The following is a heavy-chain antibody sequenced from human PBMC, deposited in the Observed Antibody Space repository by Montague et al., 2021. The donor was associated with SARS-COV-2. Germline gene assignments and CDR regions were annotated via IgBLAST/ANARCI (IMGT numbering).Heavy chain of an antibody. CDR2: TYYRSKWYN. Sequence: CAISGDSVSSNSAAWNWIRQSPSRGLEWLGRTYYRSKWYNDYAVSVKSRITINPDTSKNQFSLQLNSVTPEDTTVYHCARDLKPPGDILTGYLPYYYYMDVWGKGTTVTVSS. D-gene: IGHD3-9*01. CDR3: ARDLKPPGDILTGYLPYYYYMDV. V-gene: IGHV6-1*01. CDR1: GDSVSSNSAA. J-gene: IGHJ6*03.